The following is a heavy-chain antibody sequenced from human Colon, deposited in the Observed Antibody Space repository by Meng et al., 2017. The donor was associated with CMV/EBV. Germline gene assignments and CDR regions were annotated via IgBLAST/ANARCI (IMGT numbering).Heavy chain of an antibody. CDR1: GFTFSKYW. D-gene: IGHD6-13*01. Sequence: GESLKISCATSGFTFSKYWMSWVRQAPGKGLEWVANIKQDGSEKYYVDSVKGRFTISRDNAKNSVSLQMNNLRAEDTAVYYCARPARGSTNYHWGQGTLVTVSS. J-gene: IGHJ5*02. CDR3: ARPARGSTNYH. CDR2: IKQDGSEK. V-gene: IGHV3-7*01.